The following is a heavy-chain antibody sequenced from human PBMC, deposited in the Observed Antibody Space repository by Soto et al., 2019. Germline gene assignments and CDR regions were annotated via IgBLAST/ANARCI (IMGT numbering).Heavy chain of an antibody. J-gene: IGHJ4*02. CDR1: GFTFRNQD. V-gene: IGHV3-23*01. CDR2: ISGRGGVT. CDR3: AKDRLFWSYYESAVHYND. D-gene: IGHD3-22*01. Sequence: EVQLLESGGGLVQPGGSLRLTCVGSGFTFRNQDMRWVRQAPGKGLEWVSGISGRGGVTYYADSVKGRFTISRDNSKNTLYLQMNNLGANDTAVYYCAKDRLFWSYYESAVHYNDWGQGTLVTVSS.